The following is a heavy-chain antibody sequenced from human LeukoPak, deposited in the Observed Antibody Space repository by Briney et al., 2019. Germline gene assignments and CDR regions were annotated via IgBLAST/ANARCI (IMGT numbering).Heavy chain of an antibody. CDR1: GYSFTNYW. V-gene: IGHV5-51*01. Sequence: GASLQISCKVSGYSFTNYWIAWVRQMPGKGLEWLGIIYPGDSDTKYSPSFQGQVTMSADKSTTTAYLQWSSLKASDTAMYYCARSGSGYSYGYAYWGQGTLVTVSS. D-gene: IGHD5-18*01. J-gene: IGHJ4*02. CDR3: ARSGSGYSYGYAY. CDR2: IYPGDSDT.